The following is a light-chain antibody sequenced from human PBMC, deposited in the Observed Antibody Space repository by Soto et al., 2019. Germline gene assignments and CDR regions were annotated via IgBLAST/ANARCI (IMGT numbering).Light chain of an antibody. V-gene: IGKV1-39*01. J-gene: IGKJ1*01. CDR1: QSIHSY. CDR3: QQCHSAPWT. CDR2: AAS. Sequence: DIQMTQSPSSLSASVGDRVTITCRASQSIHSYVNWYQQKPGKAPKLLIYAASSLRSGVPSRFSGGGSSTYFTLTITSLQPEDFVNYYCQQCHSAPWTFGQGTTVEI.